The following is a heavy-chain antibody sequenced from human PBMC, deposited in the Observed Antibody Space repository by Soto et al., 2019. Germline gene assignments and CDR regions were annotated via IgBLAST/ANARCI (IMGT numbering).Heavy chain of an antibody. CDR2: TYHSGST. J-gene: IGHJ4*02. Sequence: SETLSLTCDVSGDTISTGGYTWAWIRQPPGKALEWIGHTYHSGSTYYNPSLKSRVTISVDTSKSQFSLKLSSVTAADTAVYYCARGGGVYYFDYWGQGTLVTVSS. CDR1: GDTISTGGYT. V-gene: IGHV4-30-2*01. D-gene: IGHD2-8*02. CDR3: ARGGGVYYFDY.